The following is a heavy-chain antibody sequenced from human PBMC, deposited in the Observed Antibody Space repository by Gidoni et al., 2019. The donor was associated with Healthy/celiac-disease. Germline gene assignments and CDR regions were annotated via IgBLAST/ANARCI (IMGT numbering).Heavy chain of an antibody. CDR3: AKDGDGYPDAFDI. CDR1: GFPFSSYA. V-gene: IGHV3-23*01. Sequence: EVQLLESGGGLVQPGGSLRLYCAASGFPFSSYAMSWVRQDPGKGLEWVSASSGSGGSTYYADAVKGRFTISRDNSKNTLYLQMNSLRAEDTAVYYCAKDGDGYPDAFDIWGQGTMVTVSS. D-gene: IGHD5-12*01. J-gene: IGHJ3*02. CDR2: SSGSGGST.